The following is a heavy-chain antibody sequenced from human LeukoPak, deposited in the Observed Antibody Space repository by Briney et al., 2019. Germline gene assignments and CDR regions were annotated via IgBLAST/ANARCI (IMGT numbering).Heavy chain of an antibody. CDR1: GGSLSSGSYY. D-gene: IGHD3-10*01. V-gene: IGHV4-31*03. CDR2: IYNSGST. J-gene: IGHJ3*01. CDR3: ARYYYDAFEV. Sequence: SQTLSLTCTVSGGSLSSGSYYWSWIRQHPGKGLEWIGYIYNSGSTYYNPSLKSRVTISVDTSKNQFSLKLSSVTAADTAVYYCARYYYDAFEVWGQGTMVTVSS.